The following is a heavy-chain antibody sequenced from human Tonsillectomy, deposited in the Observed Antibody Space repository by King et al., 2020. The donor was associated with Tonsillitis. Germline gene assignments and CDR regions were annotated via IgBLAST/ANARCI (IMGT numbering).Heavy chain of an antibody. Sequence: VQLVESGAEVKKPGASVKVSCKASGYTFTSYYMHWVRQAPGQGLEWMGIINPSGGSTSYAQKFQGRVTMTRDTSTSTVYMELSSLRSEDTAVYYCARQGGHGYGDYWLDPWGQGTLVTVSS. J-gene: IGHJ5*02. CDR2: INPSGGST. CDR1: GYTFTSYY. CDR3: ARQGGHGYGDYWLDP. D-gene: IGHD4-17*01. V-gene: IGHV1-46*03.